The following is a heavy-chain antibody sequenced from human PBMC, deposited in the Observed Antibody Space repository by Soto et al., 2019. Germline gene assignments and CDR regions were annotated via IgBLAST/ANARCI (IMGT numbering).Heavy chain of an antibody. V-gene: IGHV3-30-3*01. CDR2: ISDDGSIK. D-gene: IGHD5-18*01. CDR1: GFSFTTYA. J-gene: IGHJ4*02. Sequence: GWSLRLSCAASGFSFTTYAMHWVRQAPGKGLEWVAVISDDGSIKYYADSVKGRFTISRENSKNTFYLQMNSLRGDDTALYYCARAIETAMDPCDYWGQGALVTVSS. CDR3: ARAIETAMDPCDY.